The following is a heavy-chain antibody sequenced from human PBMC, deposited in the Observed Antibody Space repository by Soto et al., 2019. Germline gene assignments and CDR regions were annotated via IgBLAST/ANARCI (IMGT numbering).Heavy chain of an antibody. V-gene: IGHV3-33*01. D-gene: IGHD6-6*01. J-gene: IGHJ4*02. Sequence: QVQLVESGGGVVQPGGSLRLSCVASGFIFSNFGMHWVRQAPGKGLEWVAVISSDEKIKQYADSVRGRFAISRDKSKNTLYLQMTSLRAEDTAIYCCARGLRSVLDYWGQGTLVTVSS. CDR3: ARGLRSVLDY. CDR2: ISSDEKIK. CDR1: GFIFSNFG.